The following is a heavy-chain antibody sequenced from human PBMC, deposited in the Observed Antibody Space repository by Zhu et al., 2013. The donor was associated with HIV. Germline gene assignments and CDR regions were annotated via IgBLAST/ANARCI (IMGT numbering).Heavy chain of an antibody. J-gene: IGHJ4*02. D-gene: IGHD3-9*01. CDR1: GYTFTNFG. CDR3: ARDLDSNDWFPDFDY. Sequence: QVHLVQSGVEVKKPGASVKVSCKASGYTFTNFGISWVRQAPGQGLEWMGWITLYNGNTQYAQNLKGRVTLTADTSTSTAYLELTSLRFDDTAVYYCARDLDSNDWFPDFDYWGQGTLVTVSS. CDR2: ITLYNGNT. V-gene: IGHV1-18*01.